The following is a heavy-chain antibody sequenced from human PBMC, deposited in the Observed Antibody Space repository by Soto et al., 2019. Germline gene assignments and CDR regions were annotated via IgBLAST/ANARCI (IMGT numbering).Heavy chain of an antibody. CDR3: ARGLRMYYYDSSCYYSSSLPRSRLDS. V-gene: IGHV4-34*01. D-gene: IGHD3-22*01. CDR1: GGSFSGYY. Sequence: PSETLSLTCAVYGGSFSGYYWSWIRQPPGKGLEWIGEINHSGSTNYNPSLKSRVTISVDTSKNQFSLKLSSVTAADTAVYYCARGLRMYYYDSSCYYSSSLPRSRLDSWGQGTLVTVSS. CDR2: INHSGST. J-gene: IGHJ5*01.